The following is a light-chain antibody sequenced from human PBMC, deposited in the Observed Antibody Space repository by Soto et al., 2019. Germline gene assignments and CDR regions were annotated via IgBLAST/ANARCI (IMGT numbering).Light chain of an antibody. Sequence: EILMTQSPATLCVSPGQRPTLSCRASQTVNSNLAWYQQKPGQAPRLLIYGASTRATGIPDSFSGSGSATDFTPTISRLEPEDFAVYYCQQYGSSITFGQGTKVDIK. CDR1: QTVNSN. J-gene: IGKJ1*01. V-gene: IGKV3-20*01. CDR3: QQYGSSIT. CDR2: GAS.